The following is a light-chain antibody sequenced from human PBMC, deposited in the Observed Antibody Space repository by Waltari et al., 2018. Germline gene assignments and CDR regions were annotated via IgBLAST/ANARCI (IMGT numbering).Light chain of an antibody. J-gene: IGLJ2*01. Sequence: SYELTQPPSVSVSPGQTASITCSGDKLGLKYAYWYQQKPGQSPVLVINENNKRPSGIPERFSGSSSGNTASLTISGTQAMDEADYYCQACDSSTAVFGGGTKLTGL. CDR2: ENN. V-gene: IGLV3-1*01. CDR3: QACDSSTAV. CDR1: KLGLKY.